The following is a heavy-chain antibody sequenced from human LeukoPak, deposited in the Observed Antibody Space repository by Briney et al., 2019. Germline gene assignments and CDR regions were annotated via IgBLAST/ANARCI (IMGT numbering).Heavy chain of an antibody. J-gene: IGHJ4*02. D-gene: IGHD2-15*01. CDR3: ARDGSGGRLVLLDY. CDR2: IYSGGST. Sequence: GGSLRLSCAASGFSVTNNYMTWARQAPGKGLKWVSVIYSGGSTYYADSVKGRFTISRDNSKNTLHLQLNSLRVEDTAVYYCARDGSGGRLVLLDYWGQGSQVTVSS. V-gene: IGHV3-66*01. CDR1: GFSVTNNY.